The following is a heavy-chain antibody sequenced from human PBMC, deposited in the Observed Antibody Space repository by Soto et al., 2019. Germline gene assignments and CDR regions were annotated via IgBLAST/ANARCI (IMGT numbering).Heavy chain of an antibody. D-gene: IGHD2-15*01. V-gene: IGHV3-13*01. CDR3: AREACSGGSCYFDF. Sequence: GGSLRLSCAASGFTFSSYDMHWVRQATGKGLEWVSGFGSDGDTYYAGSVKGRFTISRENAKNSLNLQMNSLRAEDTAMYYCAREACSGGSCYFDFWGQGTLVTVSS. J-gene: IGHJ4*02. CDR2: FGSDGDT. CDR1: GFTFSSYD.